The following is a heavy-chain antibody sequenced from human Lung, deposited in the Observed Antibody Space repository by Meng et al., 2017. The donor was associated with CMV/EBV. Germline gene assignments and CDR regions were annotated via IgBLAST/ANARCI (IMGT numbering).Heavy chain of an antibody. CDR1: GFTFSSYA. CDR2: ISGSGGST. Sequence: GGSXRLXXAASGFTFSSYAMSWVRQAPGKGLEWVSAISGSGGSTYYADSVKGRFTISRDNSKNTLYLQMNSLRAEDTAVYYCAKYIAAAGILSVYFDYWGQGTLVXVSS. D-gene: IGHD6-13*01. J-gene: IGHJ4*02. V-gene: IGHV3-23*01. CDR3: AKYIAAAGILSVYFDY.